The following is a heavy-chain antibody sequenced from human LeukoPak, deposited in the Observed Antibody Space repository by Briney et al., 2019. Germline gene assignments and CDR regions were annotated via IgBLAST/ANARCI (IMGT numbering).Heavy chain of an antibody. CDR1: GFTFGRYG. Sequence: GGSLRLSCAASGFTFGRYGMHWVRQAPGKGLEWVAIISYDGSNKYYADSVKGRFTISRDNSKNTLYLQMNSLRAEDTAVYYCAKDGGSYGDRPFDYWGQGTLVSVSS. D-gene: IGHD4-17*01. V-gene: IGHV3-30*18. CDR3: AKDGGSYGDRPFDY. CDR2: ISYDGSNK. J-gene: IGHJ4*02.